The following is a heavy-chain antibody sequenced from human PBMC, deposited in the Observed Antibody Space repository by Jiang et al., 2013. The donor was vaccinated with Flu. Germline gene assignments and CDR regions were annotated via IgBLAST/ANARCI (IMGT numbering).Heavy chain of an antibody. D-gene: IGHD1-26*01. CDR3: ARIRRGSYYEKWFDP. CDR1: GFSLSTSGMC. V-gene: IGHV2-70*11. J-gene: IGHJ5*02. Sequence: KPTQTLTLTCSFSGFSLSTSGMCVSWIRQPPGKALEWLARIDWDGDEYYSRSLRTRLTIFKDTSKNQVVLTMTNMDPEDTATYYCARIRRGSYYEKWFDPWGQGTLVTVSS. CDR2: IDWDGDE.